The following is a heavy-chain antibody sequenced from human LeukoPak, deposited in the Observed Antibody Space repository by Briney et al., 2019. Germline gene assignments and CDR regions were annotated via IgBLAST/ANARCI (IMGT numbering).Heavy chain of an antibody. D-gene: IGHD1-26*01. CDR1: AGTFSSYA. Sequence: AAVTVSCKASAGTFSSYAISWVRQAPGQGLEWMGRIIPIFGIANYAQKFQGRVTITADKSTITAYMELSSLRSEDTAVYYCARALGSGSYSGYYAFDIWGQGTMVTVSS. V-gene: IGHV1-69*04. CDR3: ARALGSGSYSGYYAFDI. J-gene: IGHJ3*02. CDR2: IIPIFGIA.